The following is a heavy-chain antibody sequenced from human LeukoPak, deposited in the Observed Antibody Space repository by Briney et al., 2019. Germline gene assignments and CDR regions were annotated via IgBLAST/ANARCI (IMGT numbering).Heavy chain of an antibody. V-gene: IGHV3-64*01. CDR2: ISSNGGST. CDR1: GFTFSSYA. CDR3: ARVVVGATNYFDY. D-gene: IGHD1-26*01. Sequence: GGSLRLSCAASGFTFSSYAMHWVRQAPGKGLGYVSAISSNGGSTYYANSVKGRFTISRDNSKNTLYLQMGSLRAEDMAVYYCARVVVGATNYFDYWGQGTLVTVSS. J-gene: IGHJ4*02.